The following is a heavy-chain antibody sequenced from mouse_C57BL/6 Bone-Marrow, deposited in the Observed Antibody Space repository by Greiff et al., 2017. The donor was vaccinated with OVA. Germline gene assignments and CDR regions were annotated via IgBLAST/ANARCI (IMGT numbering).Heavy chain of an antibody. J-gene: IGHJ2*01. CDR1: GYAFTNYL. CDR3: ARQGTVVDY. Sequence: QVQLKESGAELVRPGTSVKVSCKASGYAFTNYLIEWVKQRPGQGLEWIGVINPGSGGTNYNEKFKGKATLTADKSSSTAYMQLSSLTSEDSAVYFCARQGTVVDYWGQGTTLTVSS. V-gene: IGHV1-54*01. CDR2: INPGSGGT. D-gene: IGHD1-1*01.